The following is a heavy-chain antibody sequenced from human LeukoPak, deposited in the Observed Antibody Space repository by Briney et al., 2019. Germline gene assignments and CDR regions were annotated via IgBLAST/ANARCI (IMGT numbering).Heavy chain of an antibody. CDR3: ARPSRDGYRYTFDY. CDR1: GGSIGSYY. D-gene: IGHD5-24*01. J-gene: IGHJ4*02. V-gene: IGHV4-59*01. CDR2: IYNSGNT. Sequence: PSETLSLTCTVSGGSIGSYYWSWIRQPPGKGLEWTGYIYNSGNTNYSPSLKSRVSISEDTPKNQFSLKLSSVTAADTAVYYCARPSRDGYRYTFDYWGQGILVTVSS.